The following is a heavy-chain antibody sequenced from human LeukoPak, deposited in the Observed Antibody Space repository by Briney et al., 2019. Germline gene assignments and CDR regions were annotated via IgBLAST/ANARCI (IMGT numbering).Heavy chain of an antibody. D-gene: IGHD3-10*01. Sequence: GGSLRLSCAASGFTFSSYSMNWVRQAPGKGLGWVSSISSSSYIYYADSVKGRFTISRDNAKNSLYLQMNSLRAEDTAVYYCARVDYYGSGSLDYWGQGTLVTVSS. CDR1: GFTFSSYS. V-gene: IGHV3-21*01. CDR2: ISSSSYI. J-gene: IGHJ4*02. CDR3: ARVDYYGSGSLDY.